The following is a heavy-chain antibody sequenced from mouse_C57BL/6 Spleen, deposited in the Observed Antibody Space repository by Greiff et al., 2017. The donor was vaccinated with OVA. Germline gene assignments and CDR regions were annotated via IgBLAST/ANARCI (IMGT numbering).Heavy chain of an antibody. CDR3: ARTRDYYAMDY. J-gene: IGHJ4*01. Sequence: EVKLVESGPELVKPGASVKIPCKASGYTFTDYNMDWVKQSHGKSLEWIGDINPNNGGTIYNQKFKGKATLTVDKSSSTAYMELRSLTSEDTAVYYCARTRDYYAMDYWGQGTSVTVSS. V-gene: IGHV1-18*01. CDR1: GYTFTDYN. CDR2: INPNNGGT.